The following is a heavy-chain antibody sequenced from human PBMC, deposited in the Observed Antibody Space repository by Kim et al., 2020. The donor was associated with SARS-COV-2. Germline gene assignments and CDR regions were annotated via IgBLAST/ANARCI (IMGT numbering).Heavy chain of an antibody. CDR2: INPSGGST. J-gene: IGHJ6*02. CDR3: ARVRGLLWFGELLQDYYGMDV. D-gene: IGHD3-10*01. V-gene: IGHV1-46*01. Sequence: ASVKVSCKASGYTFTSYYMHWVRQAPGQGLEWMGIINPSGGSTSYAQKFQGRVTMTRDTSTSTVYMELSSLRSEDTAVYYCARVRGLLWFGELLQDYYGMDVWGQGTTVTVSS. CDR1: GYTFTSYY.